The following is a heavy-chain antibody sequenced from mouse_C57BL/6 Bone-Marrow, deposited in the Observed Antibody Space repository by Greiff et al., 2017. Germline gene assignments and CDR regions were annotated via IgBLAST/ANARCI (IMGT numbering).Heavy chain of an antibody. D-gene: IGHD1-1*01. CDR1: GFTFSSYG. J-gene: IGHJ2*01. CDR2: ISSGGSYT. Sequence: EVKLEESGGDLVKPGGSLKLSCAASGFTFSSYGMSWVRQTPDKRLEWVATISSGGSYTYYPDSVKGRFTISRDNAKNTLYLQMSSLKSEDTAMYYCARHYYSYYWGQGTTLTVSS. CDR3: ARHYYSYY. V-gene: IGHV5-6*02.